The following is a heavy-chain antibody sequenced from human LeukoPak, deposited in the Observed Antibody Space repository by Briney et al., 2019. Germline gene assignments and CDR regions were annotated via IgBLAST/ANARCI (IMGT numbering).Heavy chain of an antibody. V-gene: IGHV1-18*04. CDR3: ARDRRLSVDIAMAPFDY. Sequence: ASVKVSCKASGYTFTIYGITWVRQAPGQGLEWMGWISTHTGDTNYAQKLQARVTMTTDTSTSTAYMELRSLRSDDPAVYYCARDRRLSVDIAMAPFDYWGQGTLVTVSS. CDR1: GYTFTIYG. D-gene: IGHD5-18*01. CDR2: ISTHTGDT. J-gene: IGHJ4*02.